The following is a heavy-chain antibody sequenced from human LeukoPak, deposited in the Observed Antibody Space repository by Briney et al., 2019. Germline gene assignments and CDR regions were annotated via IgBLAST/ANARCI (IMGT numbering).Heavy chain of an antibody. CDR1: GFTFSSYA. CDR2: ISGSGGYT. CDR3: AKGGGYEAQYYYYYLDV. D-gene: IGHD5-12*01. J-gene: IGHJ6*03. Sequence: PGGSLRLSCAASGFTFSSYAMSWVRQAPGKGLEWVSSISGSGGYTYYADSVKGRFTISRDNSKNTLFLQMNSLRAEDTAVYYCAKGGGYEAQYYYYYLDVWGKGTTVTISS. V-gene: IGHV3-23*01.